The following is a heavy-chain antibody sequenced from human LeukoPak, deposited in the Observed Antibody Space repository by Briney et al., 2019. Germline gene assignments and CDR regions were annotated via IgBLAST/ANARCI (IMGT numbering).Heavy chain of an antibody. Sequence: ASVKVSCKASGYTFTSYAMNWVRQAPGQGLEWMGWINTNTGNPTYAQGFTGRFVFSLDTSVSTAYLQISSLKAEDTAVYYCARRSSPNYYYYYMDVWGKGTTVTVSS. CDR2: INTNTGNP. CDR3: ARRSSPNYYYYYMDV. CDR1: GYTFTSYA. D-gene: IGHD6-6*01. J-gene: IGHJ6*03. V-gene: IGHV7-4-1*02.